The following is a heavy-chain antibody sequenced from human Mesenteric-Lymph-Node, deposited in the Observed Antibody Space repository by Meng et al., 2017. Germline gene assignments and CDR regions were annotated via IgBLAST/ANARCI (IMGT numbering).Heavy chain of an antibody. Sequence: QGQLVPSGAEVKKPGASVKVSCKASGYTFTGYYMHWVRQAPGQGLEWMGRINPNSGGTNYAQKFQGRVTMTRDTSISTAYMELSRLRSDDTAVYYCATAAPGDYYDSSGYYQFDYWGQGTLVTVSS. V-gene: IGHV1-2*06. CDR3: ATAAPGDYYDSSGYYQFDY. CDR2: INPNSGGT. J-gene: IGHJ4*02. CDR1: GYTFTGYY. D-gene: IGHD3-22*01.